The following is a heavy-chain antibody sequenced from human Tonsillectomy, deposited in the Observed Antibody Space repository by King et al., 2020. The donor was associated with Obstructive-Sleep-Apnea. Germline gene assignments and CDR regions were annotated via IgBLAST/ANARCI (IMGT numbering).Heavy chain of an antibody. CDR2: ISYDGINK. J-gene: IGHJ6*02. V-gene: IGHV3-30-3*01. Sequence: QLVQSGGGVVQPGRSLRLSCAASGFTFSSYAMHWVRQAPGKGLEWGAGISYDGINKYYAASGNGRLTISSDNSKNTLLLQMNSLRAEDTAVYYWARGLRYFDWLSGRGYYYYGMDVWGQGTTVTVSS. CDR1: GFTFSSYA. CDR3: ARGLRYFDWLSGRGYYYYGMDV. D-gene: IGHD3-9*01.